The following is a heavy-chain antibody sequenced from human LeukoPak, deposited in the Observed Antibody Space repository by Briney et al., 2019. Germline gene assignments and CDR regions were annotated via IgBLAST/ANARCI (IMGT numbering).Heavy chain of an antibody. D-gene: IGHD2-15*01. Sequence: PGRSLRLSCAASGFTFSSYAMHWARQAPGKGLEWVAVISYDGSNKYYADSVKGRFTISRDNSKNTLYLQMNSLRAEDTAVYYCARDGPYCSGGSCYYFDYWGQGTLVTVSS. J-gene: IGHJ4*02. V-gene: IGHV3-30-3*01. CDR1: GFTFSSYA. CDR3: ARDGPYCSGGSCYYFDY. CDR2: ISYDGSNK.